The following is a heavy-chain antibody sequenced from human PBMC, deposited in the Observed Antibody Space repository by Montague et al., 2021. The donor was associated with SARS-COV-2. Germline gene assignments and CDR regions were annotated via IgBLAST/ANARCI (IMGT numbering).Heavy chain of an antibody. J-gene: IGHJ4*02. CDR2: IKPDGTST. D-gene: IGHD3-10*01. CDR3: VRPLWFGDSDYFFES. Sequence: SLRLSLSASGFTFRSYWMHWVRQVPGGGPVWVSRIKPDGTSTNYAASVKGRFTISRDNAKNTLSLQMNNLRAEDTAVYYCVRPLWFGDSDYFFESWGQGTLVTVSS. CDR1: GFTFRSYW. V-gene: IGHV3-74*01.